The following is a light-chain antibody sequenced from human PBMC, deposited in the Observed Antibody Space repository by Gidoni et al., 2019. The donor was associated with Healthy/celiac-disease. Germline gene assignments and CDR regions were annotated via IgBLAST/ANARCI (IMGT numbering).Light chain of an antibody. CDR2: GNS. J-gene: IGLJ1*01. CDR3: QSYDSSLSGYV. Sequence: QSVLTQPPSVSGAPGQRVTISCTGISSNIGAGYDVHWYQKLPGTAPKLLIYGNSTRPSGVPDRFSGSKSGTSASLTITGLQAEDEADYYCQSYDSSLSGYVFGTGTKVTVL. CDR1: SSNIGAGYD. V-gene: IGLV1-40*01.